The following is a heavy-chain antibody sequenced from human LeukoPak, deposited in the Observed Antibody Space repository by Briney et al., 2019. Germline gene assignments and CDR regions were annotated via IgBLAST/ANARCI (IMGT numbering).Heavy chain of an antibody. CDR3: ARDGGQRWFDY. CDR2: IWYDGSNK. V-gene: IGHV3-33*01. J-gene: IGHJ4*02. Sequence: GGSLRLSCAASGFTFSSYGMHWVRQAPGKGLEWVAVIWYDGSNKYYADSVKGRFTISRDNSKNTLYLQMNSLRAEDTAVYYCARDGGQRWFDYWGQGTLVTVSS. CDR1: GFTFSSYG. D-gene: IGHD5-18*01.